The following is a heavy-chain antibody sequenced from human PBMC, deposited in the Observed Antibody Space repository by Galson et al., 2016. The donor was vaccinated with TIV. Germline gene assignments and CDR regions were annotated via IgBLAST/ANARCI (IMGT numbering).Heavy chain of an antibody. Sequence: SVKVSCKASGYTFTRYYIHWVRQAPGQGLEWMGAMSPSXXGTNHAQNFQGRVTLTRDTSTTTGYMELSTLRSEDTAVYYCASGNASRWTFDIWGQGTMVTVSS. CDR1: GYTFTRYY. J-gene: IGHJ3*02. CDR3: ASGNASRWTFDI. V-gene: IGHV1-46*01. D-gene: IGHD6-13*01. CDR2: MSPSXXGT.